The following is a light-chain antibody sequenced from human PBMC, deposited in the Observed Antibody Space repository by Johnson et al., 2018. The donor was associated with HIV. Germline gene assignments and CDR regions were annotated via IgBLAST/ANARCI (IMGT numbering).Light chain of an antibody. CDR3: GAWDSSLNAYV. CDR2: ENN. J-gene: IGLJ1*01. Sequence: QSVLTQPPSVSAAPGQKVTISCSGSSSNIGNNYVSWYQQLPGTAPKLLIYENNKRPSGIPDRFSGSKSGTSATLGITGLQTGDEADYYCGAWDSSLNAYVFGTGNQVTSL. V-gene: IGLV1-51*02. CDR1: SSNIGNNY.